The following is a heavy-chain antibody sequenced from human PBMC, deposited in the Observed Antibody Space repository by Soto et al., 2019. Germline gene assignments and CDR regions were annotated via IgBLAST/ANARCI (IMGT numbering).Heavy chain of an antibody. Sequence: QVQLVQSGAEVKKPGASVKVSCKASGYTFTSYGITWVRQAPGQGLEWMGWISAYNGNTHYAQKLQGRVTMTTDTSTSTAYLELRSLRSDDTAVYYCARVRRVGASWSFAYWGQGTLVTVSS. V-gene: IGHV1-18*04. D-gene: IGHD1-26*01. CDR3: ARVRRVGASWSFAY. J-gene: IGHJ4*02. CDR1: GYTFTSYG. CDR2: ISAYNGNT.